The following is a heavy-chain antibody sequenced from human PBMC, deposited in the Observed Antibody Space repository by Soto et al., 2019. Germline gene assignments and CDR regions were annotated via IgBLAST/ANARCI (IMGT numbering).Heavy chain of an antibody. CDR1: SGSMNTYY. D-gene: IGHD2-15*01. Sequence: SETLSLTCAGSSGSMNTYYWSWIRQPPGKGLEWIGYIYSSGTTNYNLSLKNRRVFSVDASTKQLSLKLSYVTAADSGAYYCARGSGNPFDYWGQGTLVTVSS. CDR2: IYSSGTT. CDR3: ARGSGNPFDY. V-gene: IGHV4-59*01. J-gene: IGHJ4*02.